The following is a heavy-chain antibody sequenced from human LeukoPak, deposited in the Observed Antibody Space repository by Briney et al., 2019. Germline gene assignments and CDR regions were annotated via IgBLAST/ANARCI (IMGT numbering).Heavy chain of an antibody. V-gene: IGHV1-18*01. CDR1: GYTFTSYG. Sequence: ASVKVSCKASGYTFTSYGISWVRQAPGQGLEWMGWINAYNDDTNHAQNFQGRVTMTTDTSTSTAYMELRSLRSDDTAVYYCARDGSGNYHLDYWGQGTLVTVSS. D-gene: IGHD3-10*01. CDR3: ARDGSGNYHLDY. CDR2: INAYNDDT. J-gene: IGHJ4*02.